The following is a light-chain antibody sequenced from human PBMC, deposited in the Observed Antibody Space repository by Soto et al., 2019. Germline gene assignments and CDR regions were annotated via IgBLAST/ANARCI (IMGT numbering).Light chain of an antibody. J-gene: IGKJ2*01. Sequence: DIQMTQSPSTLSASVGDRVTITCRASQSISSWLAWYQQKPGKAPKLLIYEASNLESGVPLRFSGSGSGTEFTLTISSLQPDDFATYYCLPYTSYSPHTFGQGTKLEIK. CDR3: LPYTSYSPHT. V-gene: IGKV1-5*03. CDR2: EAS. CDR1: QSISSW.